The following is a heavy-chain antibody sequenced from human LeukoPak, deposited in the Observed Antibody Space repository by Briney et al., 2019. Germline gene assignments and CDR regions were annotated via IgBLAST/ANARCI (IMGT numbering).Heavy chain of an antibody. D-gene: IGHD5-18*01. J-gene: IGHJ6*03. V-gene: IGHV4-38-2*02. CDR1: GYSISSGYY. CDR3: ARTTEGGYTYGYFYYYYMDV. CDR2: IYYSGST. Sequence: PSETLSLTCTVSGYSISSGYYWGWIRQPPGQGLEWIGSIYYSGSTYYNPSLKSRVTISVDTSKNQFSLKLTSVTAADTAVYYCARTTEGGYTYGYFYYYYMDVWGKGTTVTISS.